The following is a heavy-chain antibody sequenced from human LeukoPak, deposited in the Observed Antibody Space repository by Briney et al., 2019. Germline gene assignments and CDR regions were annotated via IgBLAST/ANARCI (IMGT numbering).Heavy chain of an antibody. CDR2: IYYSGST. J-gene: IGHJ3*01. CDR3: ARVFWGQLHAFDF. CDR1: GASISSYY. Sequence: PSETLSLTCTVSGASISSYYWSWIRQPPGKGLEWIGSIYYSGSTNYNPSLKSRVTISIDTSKNQFSLNLSSVTAADTAVYYCARVFWGQLHAFDFWGQGTMVTVSS. D-gene: IGHD3-16*01. V-gene: IGHV4-59*01.